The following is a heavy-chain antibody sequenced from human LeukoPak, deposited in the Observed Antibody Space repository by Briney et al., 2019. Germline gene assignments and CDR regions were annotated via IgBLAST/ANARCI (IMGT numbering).Heavy chain of an antibody. CDR2: ISGSGGST. D-gene: IGHD3-22*01. J-gene: IGHJ3*02. CDR3: ATAYYYDSSGYPDAFDI. CDR1: GFTFSSYA. V-gene: IGHV3-23*01. Sequence: GGSLRLSCAASGFTFSSYAMSWVRQAPGKGLEWVSGISGSGGSTYYADSVKGRFTISRDNSKNTLYLQMNSLRAEDTAVYYCATAYYYDSSGYPDAFDIWGQGTMVTVSS.